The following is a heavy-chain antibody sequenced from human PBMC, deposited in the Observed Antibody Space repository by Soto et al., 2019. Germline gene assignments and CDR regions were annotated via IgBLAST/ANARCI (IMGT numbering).Heavy chain of an antibody. CDR3: STGEWFGLTPFDN. D-gene: IGHD3-10*01. CDR2: IIGYDGNT. J-gene: IGHJ4*02. CDR1: GFTLNDFG. Sequence: AAVKVSCKTSGFTLNDFGVSWVRQALGQGLEWMGWIIGYDGNTNFAQKYEGRVTMTIDSSTTTAYMELRNLRSDDTAIYYCSTGEWFGLTPFDNWGQGTLVTVSS. V-gene: IGHV1-18*01.